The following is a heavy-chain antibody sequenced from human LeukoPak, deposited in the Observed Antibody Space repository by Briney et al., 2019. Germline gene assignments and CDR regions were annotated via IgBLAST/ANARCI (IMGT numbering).Heavy chain of an antibody. Sequence: SETLSLTCTGSGGSISSYYWSWIRQPPGKGLEWIGYIYYSGSTNYNPSLKSRVTISVDTSKNQFSLKLSSVTAADTAVYYCARSIAAAGSSWAFDIWGQGTMVTVSS. J-gene: IGHJ3*02. V-gene: IGHV4-59*01. CDR1: GGSISSYY. CDR2: IYYSGST. D-gene: IGHD6-13*01. CDR3: ARSIAAAGSSWAFDI.